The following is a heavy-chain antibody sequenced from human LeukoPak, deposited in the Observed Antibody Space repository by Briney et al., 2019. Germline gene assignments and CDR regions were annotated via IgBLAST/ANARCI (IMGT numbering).Heavy chain of an antibody. Sequence: ASVKVSCKASGYTFTSYYMHWVRQAPGKGLEWVSAISGSGGSTYYADSVRGRFTISRDNSKNTLYLQMNSLRAEDTAVYYCAKPLKSSGYYYYYMDVWGKGTTVTVSS. CDR3: AKPLKSSGYYYYYMDV. D-gene: IGHD3-22*01. CDR1: GYTFTSYY. V-gene: IGHV3-23*01. CDR2: ISGSGGST. J-gene: IGHJ6*03.